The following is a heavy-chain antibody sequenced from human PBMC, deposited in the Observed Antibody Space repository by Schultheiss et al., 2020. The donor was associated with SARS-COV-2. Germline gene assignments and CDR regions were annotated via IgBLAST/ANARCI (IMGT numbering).Heavy chain of an antibody. CDR1: GFSFSTYS. V-gene: IGHV3-21*01. J-gene: IGHJ6*02. CDR2: ISASSAYI. Sequence: GGSLRLSCATSGFSFSTYSMYWVRQAPGKGLEWVSSISASSAYIYYPDSVKGRFTISRDNAKNSLYLQMDSLRAEDAAVYYCARTFGANYFYYGMDVWGQGTTVTVSS. D-gene: IGHD3-16*01. CDR3: ARTFGANYFYYGMDV.